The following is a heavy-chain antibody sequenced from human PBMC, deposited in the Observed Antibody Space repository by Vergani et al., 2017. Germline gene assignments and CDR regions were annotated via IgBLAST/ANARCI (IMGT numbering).Heavy chain of an antibody. CDR3: AKELVPAAWXLDY. D-gene: IGHD2-2*01. J-gene: IGHJ4*02. CDR2: IRPSGGTT. Sequence: EVQLLESGGDLVQPGGSLRLSCASSEFTFSHYAMSWVRQAPGKGLVCVSSIRPSGGTTYYADSVRGRFTISRDNPKNTLYLQMSSLRADDTAVYYCAKELVPAAWXLDYWGQGTLVTVSS. CDR1: EFTFSHYA. V-gene: IGHV3-23*01.